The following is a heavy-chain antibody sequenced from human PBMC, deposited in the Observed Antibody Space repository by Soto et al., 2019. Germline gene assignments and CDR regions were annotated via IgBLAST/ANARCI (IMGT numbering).Heavy chain of an antibody. CDR2: IWSDGSNK. D-gene: IGHD3-22*01. J-gene: IGHJ3*02. Sequence: GGSLRLSCVASGFTFSGYGMHWVRQAPGKGLEWVAVIWSDGSNKYYADSVRGLFTISRDNSRNTLSLQMDSLRAEDTAVYYCARDYGSSGYYLDALDIWGQGTMVTVSS. V-gene: IGHV3-33*01. CDR3: ARDYGSSGYYLDALDI. CDR1: GFTFSGYG.